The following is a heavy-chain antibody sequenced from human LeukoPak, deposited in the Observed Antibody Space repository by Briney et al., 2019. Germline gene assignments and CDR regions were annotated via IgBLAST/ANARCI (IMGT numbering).Heavy chain of an antibody. CDR3: ARDAFI. J-gene: IGHJ4*02. Sequence: GGSLRLSCAASGFTFSVYWMGWVRQAPGKGLEWVANIKQDGSEKYYVDSVKGRFTISRDNAKSSLFLQLNSLRAEDTAVYYCARDAFIWGQGTLVTVSS. D-gene: IGHD3-16*01. V-gene: IGHV3-7*01. CDR1: GFTFSVYW. CDR2: IKQDGSEK.